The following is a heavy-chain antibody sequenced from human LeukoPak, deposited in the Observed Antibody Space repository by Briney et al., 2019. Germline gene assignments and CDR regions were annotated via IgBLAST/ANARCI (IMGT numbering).Heavy chain of an antibody. J-gene: IGHJ5*02. CDR3: AKVGGSSYGYFYTS. Sequence: GGSLRLSCAASGFTFSSYALKWVRQAPGAGLEWVSAISGSSDTIYYADSVRGRFTISRDNSKNTLYLQMTSLRVEDTAVYYCAKVGGSSYGYFYTSWGQGTLVTVSS. V-gene: IGHV3-23*01. CDR1: GFTFSSYA. D-gene: IGHD5-18*01. CDR2: ISGSSDTI.